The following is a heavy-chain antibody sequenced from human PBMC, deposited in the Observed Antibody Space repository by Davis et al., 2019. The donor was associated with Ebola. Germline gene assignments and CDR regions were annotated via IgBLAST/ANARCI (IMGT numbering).Heavy chain of an antibody. D-gene: IGHD4-17*01. J-gene: IGHJ3*02. Sequence: GSLRLSCTVSGGSISSYYWSWIRQPPGKGLEWIGYIYYSGSTNYNPSPKGRVTISVDTSKNQFSLKLSSVTAADTAVYYCAREPNGDYDAFDIWGQGTMVTVSS. CDR2: IYYSGST. V-gene: IGHV4-59*01. CDR3: AREPNGDYDAFDI. CDR1: GGSISSYY.